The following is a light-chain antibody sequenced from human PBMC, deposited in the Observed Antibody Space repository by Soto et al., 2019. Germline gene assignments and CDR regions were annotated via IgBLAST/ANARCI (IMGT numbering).Light chain of an antibody. CDR1: QSVDSN. Sequence: TQSPATLSVSPGERATLSCRASQSVDSNLVWYQQKPGQSPRLLIFRASTRATGIPARFSGSGSGTEFTLTISSLQSEDFAVYYCQQYHHWPPITFGQGTRLEIK. V-gene: IGKV3-15*01. J-gene: IGKJ5*01. CDR3: QQYHHWPPIT. CDR2: RAS.